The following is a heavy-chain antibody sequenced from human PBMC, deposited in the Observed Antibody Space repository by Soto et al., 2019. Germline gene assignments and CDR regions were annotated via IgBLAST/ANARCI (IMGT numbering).Heavy chain of an antibody. D-gene: IGHD3-3*01. CDR3: ARSSNYDFWSGYPPYYFAY. CDR1: GYTFTSYA. CDR2: IKAGNGNT. Sequence: ASVKVSCQASGYTFTSYAMHWVRQAPGQRLEGMGWIKAGNGNTKYSQKFQGRVTITRDTSASTAYMELSSLRSEDTAVYYCARSSNYDFWSGYPPYYFAYWGQGSLVTVSS. V-gene: IGHV1-3*01. J-gene: IGHJ4*02.